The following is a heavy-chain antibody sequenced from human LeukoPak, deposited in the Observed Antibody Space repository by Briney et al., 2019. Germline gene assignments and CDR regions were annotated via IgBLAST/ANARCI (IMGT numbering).Heavy chain of an antibody. D-gene: IGHD7-27*01. CDR2: IYYSGST. CDR3: ARRYELGTYYFDY. V-gene: IGHV4-39*01. Sequence: SETLSLTCTVSGGSISSSSYYWGWIRQPPGRGLEGIGSIYYSGSTYYNPSLKSRVTISVDTSKNQFSLKLSSVTAADTAVYYCARRYELGTYYFDYWGQGTLVTVSS. J-gene: IGHJ4*02. CDR1: GGSISSSSYY.